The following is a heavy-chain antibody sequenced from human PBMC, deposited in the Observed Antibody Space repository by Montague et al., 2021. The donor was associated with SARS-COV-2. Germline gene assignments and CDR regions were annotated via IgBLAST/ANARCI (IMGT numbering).Heavy chain of an antibody. CDR3: AREQQLAPRGFGVDA. CDR1: DVPTSAHF. Sequence: SETLSLTCTVSDVPTSAHFWSWIRRSPGKGLEWIGYISYSGSTKYSPSLTSRVTISLGSSRKYLSLELRSVTAADTAVYYCAREQQLAPRGFGVDAWGQGTTVIVTS. V-gene: IGHV4-59*11. D-gene: IGHD6-13*01. J-gene: IGHJ6*02. CDR2: ISYSGST.